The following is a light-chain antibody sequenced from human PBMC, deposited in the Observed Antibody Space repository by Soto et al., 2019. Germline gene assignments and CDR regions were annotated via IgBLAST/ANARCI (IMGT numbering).Light chain of an antibody. Sequence: DIQLTQSPSFLSASVGDRVTITCRASQGISSFLAWYQQHPGKAPKLLIYSASTLQSGVPSRFSGSGSGTEFTLTISSLQPEDFATYYCQQLNSYPLTFGQGTKVEI. CDR1: QGISSF. CDR2: SAS. J-gene: IGKJ1*01. CDR3: QQLNSYPLT. V-gene: IGKV1-9*01.